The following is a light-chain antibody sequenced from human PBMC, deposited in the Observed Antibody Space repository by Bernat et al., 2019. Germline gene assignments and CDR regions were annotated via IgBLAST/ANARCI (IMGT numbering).Light chain of an antibody. CDR1: SSDVGGYNY. V-gene: IGLV2-14*03. J-gene: IGLJ3*02. CDR3: SSYTSSSTLV. CDR2: DVS. Sequence: HSALTQPASVSGSPGQSITISCTGTSSDVGGYNYVSWYQQHPGKAPKLMIYDVSNRPSGISNRFSGSKSGNTASLTISGLLAEDEADYYCSSYTSSSTLVFGGGTKLTVL.